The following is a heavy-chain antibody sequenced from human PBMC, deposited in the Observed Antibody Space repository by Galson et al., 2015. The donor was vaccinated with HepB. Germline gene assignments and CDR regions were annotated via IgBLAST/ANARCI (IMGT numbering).Heavy chain of an antibody. Sequence: SCKASGGTFSSYAISWVRQAPGQGLEWMGRIILILGIANNAQKFQGRVTITADKSTSTAYMELSSLRSEDTAVYYCARERDFYLGIYYFDYWGQGTLVTVSS. CDR3: ARERDFYLGIYYFDY. V-gene: IGHV1-69*04. J-gene: IGHJ4*02. D-gene: IGHD7-27*01. CDR1: GGTFSSYA. CDR2: IILILGIA.